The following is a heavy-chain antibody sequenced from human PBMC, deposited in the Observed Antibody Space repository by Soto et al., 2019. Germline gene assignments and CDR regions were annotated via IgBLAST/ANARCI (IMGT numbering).Heavy chain of an antibody. CDR3: AKDRGSSWYYYYGMDV. CDR1: GFTFSSYA. V-gene: IGHV3-23*01. D-gene: IGHD6-13*01. Sequence: GGSLRLSCAASGFTFSSYAMSWVRQAPGKGLEWVSAISGDGSSKYYADSVKGRFTISRDNSKNTLYLQMNSLRAEDTAVYYCAKDRGSSWYYYYGMDVWGQGTTVTVSS. CDR2: ISGDGSSK. J-gene: IGHJ6*02.